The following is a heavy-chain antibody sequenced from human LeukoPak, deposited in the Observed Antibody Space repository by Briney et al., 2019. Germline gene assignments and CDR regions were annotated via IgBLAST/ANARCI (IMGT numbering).Heavy chain of an antibody. CDR1: GFTVSSNY. CDR2: LYNQGST. J-gene: IGHJ4*02. CDR3: AGGDRGYFDY. D-gene: IGHD3-16*01. Sequence: GGSLRLSCAVSGFTVSSNYMSGVRRAPGRGLECVSVLYNQGSTYYADSVNARFSNSRDNSKNTLYLQMSSLRAEHTSFYYCAGGDRGYFDYWGQGTLVTVSS. V-gene: IGHV3-53*01.